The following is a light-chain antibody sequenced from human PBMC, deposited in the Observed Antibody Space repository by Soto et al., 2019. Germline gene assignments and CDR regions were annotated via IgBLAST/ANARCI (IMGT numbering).Light chain of an antibody. J-gene: IGKJ1*01. CDR3: QRHLDWPQT. CDR1: QSVGSD. V-gene: IGKV3-15*01. Sequence: EIVMTQSPATLSVSPGARATLSCRASQSVGSDLVWYRQKPGQAPRLLIYGASNRATGVPDRFSGSGSGTVFTLTISSLHSDDFEVHYCQRHLDWPQTLGQGTKVDIK. CDR2: GAS.